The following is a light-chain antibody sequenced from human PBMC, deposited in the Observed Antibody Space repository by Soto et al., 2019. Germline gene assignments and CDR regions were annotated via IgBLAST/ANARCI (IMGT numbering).Light chain of an antibody. CDR3: QQYNGYPYT. J-gene: IGKJ2*01. CDR2: KAS. CDR1: RTISRW. V-gene: IGKV1-5*03. Sequence: DIQMTQSPSTLSASVGDRVTITYRASRTISRWLAWYQQKPGNAPKVLIYKASNLETGVPSRFSGSGSETEFTLTISSLQPDDFATYYCQQYNGYPYTFGQGTKLEIK.